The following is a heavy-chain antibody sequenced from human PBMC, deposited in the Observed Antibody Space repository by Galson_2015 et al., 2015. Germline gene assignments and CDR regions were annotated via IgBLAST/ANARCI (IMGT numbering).Heavy chain of an antibody. J-gene: IGHJ5*02. V-gene: IGHV3-48*02. D-gene: IGHD2-15*01. Sequence: SLRLSCAASGFTFSSYSMNWVRQAPGKGLEWVSYISSSSSTIYYADSVKGRFTISRDNAKNSLYLQMNSLRDEDTAVYYCARSRLRLGYCSGGSCYWSWFDPWGQGTLVTVSS. CDR3: ARSRLRLGYCSGGSCYWSWFDP. CDR1: GFTFSSYS. CDR2: ISSSSSTI.